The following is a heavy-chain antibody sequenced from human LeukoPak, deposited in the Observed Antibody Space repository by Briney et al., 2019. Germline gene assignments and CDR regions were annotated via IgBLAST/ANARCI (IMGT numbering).Heavy chain of an antibody. CDR2: FYPEDGET. V-gene: IGHV1-24*01. CDR3: ATAEVLKTPRIFDY. D-gene: IGHD2/OR15-2a*01. CDR1: GYTLTELS. J-gene: IGHJ4*02. Sequence: ASVKVSCKVSGYTLTELSMDWVRQAPGKGLEWMGGFYPEDGETIYAQKFQGRVTMTEETSTDTAYMELSSLRSEDTAVYYCATAEVLKTPRIFDYWGQGTLVTVSS.